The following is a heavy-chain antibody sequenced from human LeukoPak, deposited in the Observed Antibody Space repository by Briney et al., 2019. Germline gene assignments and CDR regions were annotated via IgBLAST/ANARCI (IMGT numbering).Heavy chain of an antibody. V-gene: IGHV3-9*01. J-gene: IGHJ4*02. D-gene: IGHD2-2*01. Sequence: GGSLRLSCAASGFTFSSYWMHWVRQAPGKGLEWVSGISWNSGSIGYADSVKGRFTISRDNAKNSLYLQMNNLRAEDTALYYCAKDVRSINSYYFDYWGQGTLVTVSS. CDR2: ISWNSGSI. CDR3: AKDVRSINSYYFDY. CDR1: GFTFSSYW.